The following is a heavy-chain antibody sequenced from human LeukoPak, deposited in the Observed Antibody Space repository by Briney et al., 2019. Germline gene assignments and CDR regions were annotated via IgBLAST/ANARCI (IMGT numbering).Heavy chain of an antibody. CDR3: ARDRNPYQLLFNWFDP. Sequence: PSETLSLTCTVSGGSISSYYWSWIRQPAGKGLEWIGRIYISGSTNYNPSLKSRVTMSVDTSKNQFSLKLSSVTAADTAVYYCARDRNPYQLLFNWFDPWGQGTLVTVSS. CDR1: GGSISSYY. V-gene: IGHV4-4*07. CDR2: IYISGST. J-gene: IGHJ5*02. D-gene: IGHD2-2*01.